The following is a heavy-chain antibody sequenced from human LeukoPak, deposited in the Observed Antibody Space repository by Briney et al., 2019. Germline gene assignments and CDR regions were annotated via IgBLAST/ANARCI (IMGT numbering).Heavy chain of an antibody. CDR1: GGSFSGYY. V-gene: IGHV4-34*01. J-gene: IGHJ4*02. D-gene: IGHD3-10*01. CDR3: ARPAGPNGDYFDY. Sequence: SETLSLTCAVYGGSFSGYYWSWIRQPPGKGLEWIGEINHSGSTNYNPSLKSRVTISVDTSKNQFSLKLSSVTAADTAVYYRARPAGPNGDYFDYWGQGTLVTVSS. CDR2: INHSGST.